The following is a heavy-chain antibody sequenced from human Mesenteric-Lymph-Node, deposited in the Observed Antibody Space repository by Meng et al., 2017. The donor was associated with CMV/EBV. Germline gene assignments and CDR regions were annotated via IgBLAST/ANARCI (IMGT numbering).Heavy chain of an antibody. J-gene: IGHJ6*02. Sequence: ASVKVSCKASGYTFTSYGISWVRQAPGQGLEWMGWISAYNGNTNYAQKLQGRVTMTTDTSTSTAYMELRSLRSDDTAVYYCARDDIVVVLAAPYYYYYGMDVWGQGTTVTVSS. CDR2: ISAYNGNT. D-gene: IGHD2-2*01. CDR3: ARDDIVVVLAAPYYYYYGMDV. CDR1: GYTFTSYG. V-gene: IGHV1-18*01.